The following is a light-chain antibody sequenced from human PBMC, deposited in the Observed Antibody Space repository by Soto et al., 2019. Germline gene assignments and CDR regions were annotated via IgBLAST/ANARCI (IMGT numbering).Light chain of an antibody. V-gene: IGLV3-1*01. Sequence: SYELTQPPSVSVSPGQTASITCSGDKLGYKYACWYQQKPGQAPVLVIYQDSKRPSGIPERFSGSNYGNTATLTISGTQAMDEADYYCQAWDSSTAEVFGGGTKLTVL. CDR1: KLGYKY. J-gene: IGLJ2*01. CDR3: QAWDSSTAEV. CDR2: QDS.